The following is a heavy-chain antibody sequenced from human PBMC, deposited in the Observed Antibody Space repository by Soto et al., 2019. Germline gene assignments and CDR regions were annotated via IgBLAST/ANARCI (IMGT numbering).Heavy chain of an antibody. J-gene: IGHJ5*02. CDR2: ISPGSRYP. V-gene: IGHV3-11*06. CDR3: VRGGGGGLFDP. Sequence: GGSLIVSCAGSGFTFGDSYMSWIRQAPGKGLEWLSYISPGSRYPAYADSVKGRFTISRDNARRSLFLQMTSLTAEDTAMYYCVRGGGGGLFDPWGQGTMVTVS. D-gene: IGHD2-15*01. CDR1: GFTFGDSY.